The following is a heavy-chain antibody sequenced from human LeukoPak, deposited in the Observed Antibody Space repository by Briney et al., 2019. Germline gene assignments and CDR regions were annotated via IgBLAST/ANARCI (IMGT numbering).Heavy chain of an antibody. Sequence: SETLSLTCAVSGYSISSGYYWCWIRQPPGKGLEWIGSIYHSGSTYYNPSLKSRVTISLDTSKNQFSLKLSSVTAADTAVYYCATAVLRSGVDPWGQGTLVTVSS. V-gene: IGHV4-38-2*01. J-gene: IGHJ5*02. CDR1: GYSISSGYY. CDR2: IYHSGST. CDR3: ATAVLRSGVDP. D-gene: IGHD3-3*01.